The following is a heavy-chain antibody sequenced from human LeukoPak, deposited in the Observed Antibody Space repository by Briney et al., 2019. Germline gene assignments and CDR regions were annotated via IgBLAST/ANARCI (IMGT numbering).Heavy chain of an antibody. V-gene: IGHV4-59*08. J-gene: IGHJ3*02. CDR3: ARWHLDGYNPYHAFDI. CDR1: GGSISSYY. CDR2: IYFSGST. D-gene: IGHD5-24*01. Sequence: SETLSLTCAVSGGSISSYYWSWIRRPPGKGLEWIGYIYFSGSTNYNPSLKSRVTISVDTSKNHFSLKLSSVTAADTAVYYCARWHLDGYNPYHAFDIWGQGTMVSVSS.